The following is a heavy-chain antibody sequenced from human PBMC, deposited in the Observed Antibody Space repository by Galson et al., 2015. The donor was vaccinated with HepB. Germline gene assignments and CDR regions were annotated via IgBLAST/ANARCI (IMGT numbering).Heavy chain of an antibody. CDR3: ARDSTRYCSGGSCQPYYYGMDV. J-gene: IGHJ6*02. CDR2: INHSGST. D-gene: IGHD2-15*01. CDR1: GGSFSGYY. V-gene: IGHV4-34*01. Sequence: LSLTCAVYGGSFSGYYWSWIRQPPGKGLEWIGEINHSGSTNYNPSLKSRVTISVDTSKNQFSLKLSSVTAADTAVYYCARDSTRYCSGGSCQPYYYGMDVWGQGTTVTVSS.